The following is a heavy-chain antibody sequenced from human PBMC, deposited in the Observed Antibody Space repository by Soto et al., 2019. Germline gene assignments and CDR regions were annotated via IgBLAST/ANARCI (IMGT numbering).Heavy chain of an antibody. CDR1: GFTFDGYA. CDR2: ISWNSGSI. CDR3: AKDRTPTVTTPFDY. J-gene: IGHJ4*02. Sequence: GGSLRLSCAASGFTFDGYAMHWVLQAPGKGLEWVSGISWNSGSIGYADSVKGRFTISRDNAKNSLYLQMNSLRAEDTALFYCAKDRTPTVTTPFDYWGQGTLVTVSS. V-gene: IGHV3-9*01. D-gene: IGHD4-17*01.